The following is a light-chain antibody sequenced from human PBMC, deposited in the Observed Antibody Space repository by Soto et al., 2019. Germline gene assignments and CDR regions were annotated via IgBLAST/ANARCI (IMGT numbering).Light chain of an antibody. CDR2: RNN. V-gene: IGLV1-47*01. J-gene: IGLJ2*01. Sequence: QSVMTQPPSVSAAPGQRVTISCSGSSSNIGGNSVSWYQHLPGTAPELLIYRNNQRPSGVPDRFSGSKSGTSASLAISGLRSEDEADYYCAAWDDSLSGHVVFGGGTKLTVL. CDR3: AAWDDSLSGHVV. CDR1: SSNIGGNS.